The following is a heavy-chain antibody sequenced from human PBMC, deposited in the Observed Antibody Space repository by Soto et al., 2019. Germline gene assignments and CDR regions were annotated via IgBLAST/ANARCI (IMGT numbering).Heavy chain of an antibody. D-gene: IGHD2-21*02. J-gene: IGHJ6*02. CDR2: IWYDGSNK. Sequence: GGSLRLSCAASGSTFSSYGMHWVRQAPGKGLEWVAVIWYDGSNKYYADSVKGRFTISRDNSKNTLYLQMNSLRAEDTAVYYCASSDHSHYYYYYGMDVWGQGTTVTVSS. V-gene: IGHV3-33*01. CDR1: GSTFSSYG. CDR3: ASSDHSHYYYYYGMDV.